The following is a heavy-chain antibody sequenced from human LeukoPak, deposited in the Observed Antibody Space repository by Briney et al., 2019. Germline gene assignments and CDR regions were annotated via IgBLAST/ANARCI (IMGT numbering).Heavy chain of an antibody. CDR1: GFTFSAYW. D-gene: IGHD1-7*01. CDR2: INSDGSST. J-gene: IGHJ4*02. CDR3: ARYNWNYDYFDY. V-gene: IGHV3-74*01. Sequence: GGSLRLSCAASGFTFSAYWMHWVRQAPGKGLVWVSRINSDGSSTSYADSVKGRFTISRDNAKNTLYLQINSLRAEDTAVYYCARYNWNYDYFDYWGQGTLVTVSS.